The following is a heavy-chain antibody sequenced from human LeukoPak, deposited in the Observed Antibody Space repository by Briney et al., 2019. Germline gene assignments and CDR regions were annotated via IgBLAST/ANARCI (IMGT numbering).Heavy chain of an antibody. D-gene: IGHD6-13*01. CDR1: GFTFSSYS. CDR2: ISSSSSYI. V-gene: IGHV3-21*01. CDR3: ARELKQQLVNSLDY. Sequence: GGSLRLSCAASGFTFSSYSMNWVRQAPGKGLEWDSSISSSSSYIYYADSVKGRFTISRDNAKNSLYLQMNSLRAEDTAVYYCARELKQQLVNSLDYWGQGTLVTVSS. J-gene: IGHJ4*02.